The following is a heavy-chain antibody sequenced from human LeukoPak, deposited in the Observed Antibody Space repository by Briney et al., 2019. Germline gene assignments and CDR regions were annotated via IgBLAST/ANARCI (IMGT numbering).Heavy chain of an antibody. D-gene: IGHD3-16*02. V-gene: IGHV3-23*01. CDR3: AKEELGGVIVWFDY. J-gene: IGHJ4*02. Sequence: PGGSLRLSCSASGFTFSIYALSWVRQAPGKGLEWVAGMCGGGGRTYYADSVKGRFTISRENSKNTLYLQMNSLRAEDTAVYYCAKEELGGVIVWFDYWGQGTLVTVSS. CDR2: MCGGGGRT. CDR1: GFTFSIYA.